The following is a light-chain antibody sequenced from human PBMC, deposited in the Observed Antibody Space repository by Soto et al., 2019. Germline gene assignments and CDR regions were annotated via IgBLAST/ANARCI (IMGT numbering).Light chain of an antibody. V-gene: IGLV2-8*01. J-gene: IGLJ1*01. CDR3: SSYAGSNNFV. CDR2: EVS. Sequence: QAVLAHPRSACWSPGHSVAISCTGTSSDIGAYIYVSWYQQHPGKAPKLMISEVSRRPSGVPERFSGSKSGNTASLTVSGLQADDEAHYYCSSYAGSNNFVFGTGTKVTVL. CDR1: SSDIGAYIY.